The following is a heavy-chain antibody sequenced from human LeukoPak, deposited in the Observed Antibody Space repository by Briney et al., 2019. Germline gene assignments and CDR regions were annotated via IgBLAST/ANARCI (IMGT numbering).Heavy chain of an antibody. D-gene: IGHD2-15*01. CDR3: ATDRATQYFDY. CDR2: IWYDGSNK. J-gene: IGHJ4*02. Sequence: GRSLRLSCEASGFSFRDYWMTWIRQAPGKGLEWVAFIWYDGSNKYYADSVKGRFTISRDNSRNTLFLQMNSLRAEDTAVYYCATDRATQYFDYWGQGTLVSVSS. V-gene: IGHV3-33*08. CDR1: GFSFRDYW.